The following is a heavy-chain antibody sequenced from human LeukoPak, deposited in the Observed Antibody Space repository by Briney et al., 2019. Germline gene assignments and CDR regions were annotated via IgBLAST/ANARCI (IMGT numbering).Heavy chain of an antibody. D-gene: IGHD6-6*01. CDR2: IYTSGST. J-gene: IGHJ5*02. V-gene: IGHV4-4*07. CDR3: ATTARPKSGWFDP. CDR1: GGSISSYY. Sequence: PSETLSLTCTVSGGSISSYYWSWIRQPPGKGLEWIGRIYTSGSTNYNPSLKSRVTISVDTSKNQFSLKLSSVTAADTAVYYCATTARPKSGWFDPWGQGTLVTVSS.